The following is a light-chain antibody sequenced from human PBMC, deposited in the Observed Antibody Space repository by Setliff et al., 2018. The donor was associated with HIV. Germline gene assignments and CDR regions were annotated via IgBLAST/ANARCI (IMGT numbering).Light chain of an antibody. Sequence: QSVLTQPASVSGSPGQSITISCTGTSGDVGRYNLVSWYQQQPGKPPKLMIYQASKRPSGVSNRFSGSKSGNTASLTISGLQAEDEADYYCCKNTGSNTSVFGTGTKVTVL. CDR3: CKNTGSNTSV. J-gene: IGLJ1*01. V-gene: IGLV2-23*01. CDR2: QAS. CDR1: SGDVGRYNL.